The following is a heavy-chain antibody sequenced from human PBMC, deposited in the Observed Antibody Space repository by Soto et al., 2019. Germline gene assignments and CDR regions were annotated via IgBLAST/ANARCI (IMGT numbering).Heavy chain of an antibody. J-gene: IGHJ4*02. D-gene: IGHD3-3*02. CDR3: AHWGGIGSISYPSRYYFDY. V-gene: IGHV2-5*02. Sequence: QITLKESGPTLVKPTQTLTLTCTFSGFSLSTSGVGVGWNHQPPGKALEWLALLYWDDDKRYSPSLKSRLTITKDPSKDQVVLTMTNVHPVDTATYYCAHWGGIGSISYPSRYYFDYWGQGTLVTVSS. CDR2: LYWDDDK. CDR1: GFSLSTSGVG.